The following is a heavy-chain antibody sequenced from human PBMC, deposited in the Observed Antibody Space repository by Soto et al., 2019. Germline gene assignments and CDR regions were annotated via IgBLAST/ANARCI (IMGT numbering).Heavy chain of an antibody. Sequence: SGPTLVNPTQTLTLTCTFSGFSLSTSGVGVGWIRQPPGKALEWLALIYWDDDKRYSPSLKSRLTITKDTSKNQVVLTMTNMDPVDTATYYCAHCTYYYDSSGYYHFDYWGQGTLVTVSS. CDR1: GFSLSTSGVG. V-gene: IGHV2-5*02. CDR3: AHCTYYYDSSGYYHFDY. J-gene: IGHJ4*02. D-gene: IGHD3-22*01. CDR2: IYWDDDK.